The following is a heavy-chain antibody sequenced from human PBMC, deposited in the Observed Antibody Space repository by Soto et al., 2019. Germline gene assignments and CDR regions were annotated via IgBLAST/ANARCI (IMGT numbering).Heavy chain of an antibody. CDR1: GYSFTSYW. J-gene: IGHJ3*02. CDR2: IYPGDSDT. Sequence: EVQLVQSGAEVKKPGESLKISCKGSGYSFTSYWIGWVRQMPGKGLEWMGIIYPGDSDTRYSPSFQGQVTISANKSISTAYLQWSSLKASDTAMYYCARLTGTGGAGYDAFDIWGQGTMVTVSS. CDR3: ARLTGTGGAGYDAFDI. V-gene: IGHV5-51*03. D-gene: IGHD1-20*01.